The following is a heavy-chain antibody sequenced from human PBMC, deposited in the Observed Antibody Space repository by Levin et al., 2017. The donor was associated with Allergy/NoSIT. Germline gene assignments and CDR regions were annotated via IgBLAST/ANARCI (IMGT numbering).Heavy chain of an antibody. V-gene: IGHV3-30*18. Sequence: PGGSLRLSCAASGFTFSSYGMHWVRQAPGKGLEWVAVISYDGSNKYYADSVKGRFTISRDNSKNTLYLQMNSLRAEDTAVYYCAKGDGNWFDPWGQGTLVTVSS. D-gene: IGHD2-21*01. CDR3: AKGDGNWFDP. CDR1: GFTFSSYG. J-gene: IGHJ5*02. CDR2: ISYDGSNK.